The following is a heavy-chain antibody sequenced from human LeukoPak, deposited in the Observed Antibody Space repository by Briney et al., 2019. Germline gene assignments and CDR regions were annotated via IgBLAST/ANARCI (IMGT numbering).Heavy chain of an antibody. D-gene: IGHD3-3*01. CDR3: ANPDFWSGCEYYYGMDV. CDR2: ISGSGGST. J-gene: IGHJ6*02. V-gene: IGHV3-23*01. CDR1: GFTFSSYA. Sequence: GGSLRLSCAASGFTFSSYAMSWVRQAPGKGLEWVSAISGSGGSTYYADSVKGRFTISRDNSKNTLYLQMNSLRAEDTAVYYCANPDFWSGCEYYYGMDVWGQGTTVTVSS.